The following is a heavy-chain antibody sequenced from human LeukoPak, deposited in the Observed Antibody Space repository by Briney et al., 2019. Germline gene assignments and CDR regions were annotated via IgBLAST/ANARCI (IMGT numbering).Heavy chain of an antibody. CDR2: IYLNDDK. J-gene: IGHJ4*02. D-gene: IGHD1-26*01. V-gene: IGHV2-5*01. CDR1: GFSLTGGVG. Sequence: SGPTLVKPTQTLTLTCTFSGFSLTGGVGVGWMRQPPGKALEWLALIYLNDDKRYSPSLKSRLTITKDTSKNQVVLTMTNMDPVDTATFYCAHRIRSGSYFDYWGQGALVTVSS. CDR3: AHRIRSGSYFDY.